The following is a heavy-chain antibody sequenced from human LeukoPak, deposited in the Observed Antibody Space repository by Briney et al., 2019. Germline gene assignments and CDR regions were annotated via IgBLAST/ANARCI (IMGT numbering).Heavy chain of an antibody. CDR2: ISSSSSDI. J-gene: IGHJ4*02. CDR3: ARVPGGLEWADFDY. CDR1: GFTFSTHS. Sequence: GGSLRLSCAASGFTFSTHSMNWVRQAPGKGLEWVSCISSSSSDINYADSVKGRFTISRDNAKNSPYLQLSSLRAEDTAVYYCARVPGGLEWADFDYWGQGTLVTVS. V-gene: IGHV3-21*01. D-gene: IGHD3-3*01.